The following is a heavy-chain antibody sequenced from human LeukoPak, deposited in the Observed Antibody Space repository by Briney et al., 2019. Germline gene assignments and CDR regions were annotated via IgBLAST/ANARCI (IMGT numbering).Heavy chain of an antibody. V-gene: IGHV4-31*03. CDR2: IYHSGTP. CDR1: GGSISSGGYY. J-gene: IGHJ6*02. CDR3: ARVGVGRRYFFGVDV. D-gene: IGHD2/OR15-2a*01. Sequence: SETLSLTCTVSGGSISSGGYYWTWIRQHPGKGLDWAGYIYHSGTPYYSSSLKSRLIISIDTSKNQFSLNLSSVTGADTGIHYCARVGVGRRYFFGVDVWGQGTTVTVSS.